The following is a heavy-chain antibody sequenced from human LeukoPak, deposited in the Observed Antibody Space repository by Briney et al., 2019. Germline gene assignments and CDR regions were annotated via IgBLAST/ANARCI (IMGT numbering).Heavy chain of an antibody. CDR2: INHSGST. CDR1: GGSFSGYY. V-gene: IGHV4-34*01. Sequence: SETLSLTCAVYGGSFSGYYWSWIRQPPGKGLEWIGEINHSGSTNYNPSLKSRVTISVDTSKNQFSLKLSSVTAADTAVYYCARAGDDFWSGYFPRPNDYWGQGTLVTVSS. D-gene: IGHD3-3*01. J-gene: IGHJ4*02. CDR3: ARAGDDFWSGYFPRPNDY.